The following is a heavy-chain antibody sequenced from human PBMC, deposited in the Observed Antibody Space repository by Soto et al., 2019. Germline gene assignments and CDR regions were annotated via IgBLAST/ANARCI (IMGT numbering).Heavy chain of an antibody. CDR1: GYTFSDYF. J-gene: IGHJ5*02. CDR3: VTPYDGSGQPSHYLDP. D-gene: IGHD3-22*01. CDR2: INPKSGGT. V-gene: IGHV1-2*02. Sequence: GASVKVSCKTSGYTFSDYFIHWVRQAPGQGLEWMGWINPKSGGTNYAQVFRGRITMTRDTSISTAYMDLSGLRSDDTATYYCVTPYDGSGQPSHYLDPSGQGPPVTVSS.